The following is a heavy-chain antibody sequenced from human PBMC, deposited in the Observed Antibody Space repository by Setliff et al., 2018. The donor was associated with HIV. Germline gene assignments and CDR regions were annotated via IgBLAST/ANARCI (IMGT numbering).Heavy chain of an antibody. CDR2: MHPGSGNT. D-gene: IGHD3-9*01. V-gene: IGHV1-8*02. CDR3: ARDYRTTDILSSGYMDV. CDR1: GYTFTDNF. Sequence: ASVKVSCKASGYTFTDNFIHWVRQAPGQGLEWMGWMHPGSGNTGFAAKFQGRVTVTRDTSVNTAFMELSNLRSDDTAVYYCARDYRTTDILSSGYMDVWGKGTTVTVSS. J-gene: IGHJ6*03.